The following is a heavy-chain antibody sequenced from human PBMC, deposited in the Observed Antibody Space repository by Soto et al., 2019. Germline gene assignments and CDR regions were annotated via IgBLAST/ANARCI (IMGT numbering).Heavy chain of an antibody. Sequence: SGGSLRLSCAASGFTFSDYYMSWIRQAPGKGLEWVSYISSSGSTIYYADSVKGRFTISRDNAKNSLYLQMNSLRAEDTAVYYCARDQVAVAGDAFDIWGQGTMVTVSS. D-gene: IGHD6-19*01. J-gene: IGHJ3*02. CDR3: ARDQVAVAGDAFDI. CDR2: ISSSGSTI. V-gene: IGHV3-11*01. CDR1: GFTFSDYY.